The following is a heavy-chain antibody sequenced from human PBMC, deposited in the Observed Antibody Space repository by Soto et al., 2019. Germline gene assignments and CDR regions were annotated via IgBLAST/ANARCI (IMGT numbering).Heavy chain of an antibody. J-gene: IGHJ5*02. Sequence: EVQLVESGGGLVNPGGSLRLSCVVSGFPFSTSNMNWVRQAPGKGLEWVSFISRSSTYKYYADSVKGRFTISRDDAENSLFLQMNSLRAEDTAVYYCARGVLPISSTSWFDPWGQGTLVTVSS. CDR3: ARGVLPISSTSWFDP. CDR1: GFPFSTSN. D-gene: IGHD3-16*01. V-gene: IGHV3-21*01. CDR2: ISRSSTYK.